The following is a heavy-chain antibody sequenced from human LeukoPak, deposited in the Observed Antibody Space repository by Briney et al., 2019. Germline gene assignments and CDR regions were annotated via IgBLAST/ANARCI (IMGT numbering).Heavy chain of an antibody. J-gene: IGHJ3*02. CDR2: INAGKGNT. Sequence: ASVKVSCKASGYTFTSYAMHWVRQAPGQRPEWMGWINAGKGNTKYSQKFHGRVTITRDTSASTAYVEVSSLRSEDTAVYHCARTQGVYYGGNSGAFDIWGQGTVVTVSS. CDR1: GYTFTSYA. D-gene: IGHD4-23*01. CDR3: ARTQGVYYGGNSGAFDI. V-gene: IGHV1-3*01.